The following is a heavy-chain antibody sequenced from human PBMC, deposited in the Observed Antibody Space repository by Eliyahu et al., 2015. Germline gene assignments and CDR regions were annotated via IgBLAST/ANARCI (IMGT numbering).Heavy chain of an antibody. CDR1: GYTFTSYA. J-gene: IGHJ4*02. D-gene: IGHD3-3*01. V-gene: IGHV1-3*01. Sequence: QVQLVQSGAEVKKPGASVKVSCKASGYTFTSYAMHWVRQAPGQRLEWMGWINAGNGNTKYSQKFQGRVTITRDTSASTAYMELSSLRSEDTAVYYCARVGTIFGVDMAYWGQGTLVTVSS. CDR2: INAGNGNT. CDR3: ARVGTIFGVDMAY.